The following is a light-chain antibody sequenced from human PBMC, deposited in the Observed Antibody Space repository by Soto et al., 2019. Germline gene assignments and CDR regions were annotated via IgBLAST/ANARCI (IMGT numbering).Light chain of an antibody. J-gene: IGLJ2*01. V-gene: IGLV2-11*01. Sequence: QSALTQPRSVSGSPGQSVTISCTGTSSDVGGYNYVSWYQQHPGKAPQLIIYDVTKRPSGVPDRFSGSKSGNTASLTISGLQAEDEADYYCCSYAGSYFLAFGGGTKLTVL. CDR3: CSYAGSYFLA. CDR1: SSDVGGYNY. CDR2: DVT.